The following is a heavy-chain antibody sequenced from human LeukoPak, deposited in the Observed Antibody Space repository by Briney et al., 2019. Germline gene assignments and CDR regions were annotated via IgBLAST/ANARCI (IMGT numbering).Heavy chain of an antibody. CDR2: ISAYNGNT. CDR3: ARMWGDPYYYYYYYMDV. J-gene: IGHJ6*03. Sequence: ASVKHSCKASGYTFTSYGISWVRQAPGQGLEWMGWISAYNGNTNYAQKLQGRVTMTTDTSTSTAYMELRSLRSDDTAVYYCARMWGDPYYYYYYYMDVWGKGTTVTVSS. V-gene: IGHV1-18*01. D-gene: IGHD2-21*02. CDR1: GYTFTSYG.